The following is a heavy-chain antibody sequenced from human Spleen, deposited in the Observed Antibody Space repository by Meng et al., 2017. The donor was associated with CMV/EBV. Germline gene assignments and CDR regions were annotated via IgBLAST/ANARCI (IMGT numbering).Heavy chain of an antibody. CDR1: GGVFNTYP. Sequence: SVKVSCKASGGVFNTYPLSWLRQAPGHGPEWMGGIMFGRPQYALRFLGRVTITTDESTATTYMEMSGLRFDDTAVYFCARGGIVNLYYFDYWGQGTLVTVSS. V-gene: IGHV1-69*05. J-gene: IGHJ4*02. CDR3: ARGGIVNLYYFDY. D-gene: IGHD1-26*01. CDR2: IMFGRP.